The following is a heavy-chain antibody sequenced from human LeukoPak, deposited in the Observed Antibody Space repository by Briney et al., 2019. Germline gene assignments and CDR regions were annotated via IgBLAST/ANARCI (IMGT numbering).Heavy chain of an antibody. Sequence: PSETLSLTCTVSGGSISSGGYYWSWIRQPPGKGLEWIGYIYRSGSTYYNPSLKSRVTISVDRSKNQFSLKLSSVTAADTAVYYCARSRVYYFDYWGQGTLVTVSS. J-gene: IGHJ4*02. CDR1: GGSISSGGYY. CDR3: ARSRVYYFDY. D-gene: IGHD2-8*01. V-gene: IGHV4-30-2*01. CDR2: IYRSGST.